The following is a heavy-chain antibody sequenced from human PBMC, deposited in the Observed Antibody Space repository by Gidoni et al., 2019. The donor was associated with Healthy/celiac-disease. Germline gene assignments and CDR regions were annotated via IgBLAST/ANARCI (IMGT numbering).Heavy chain of an antibody. D-gene: IGHD4-17*01. CDR1: GWSFSGYY. CDR2: INHSGST. CDR3: ARLRRGTTVVNRGFDY. J-gene: IGHJ4*02. V-gene: IGHV4-34*01. Sequence: QVQLQQWGAGLLKPSETLSLTCAVDGWSFSGYYWSWIRQPPGKGLEWIGEINHSGSTNYNPSLKSRVTISVDTSKNQFSLKLSSVTAADTAVYYCARLRRGTTVVNRGFDYWGQGTLVTVSS.